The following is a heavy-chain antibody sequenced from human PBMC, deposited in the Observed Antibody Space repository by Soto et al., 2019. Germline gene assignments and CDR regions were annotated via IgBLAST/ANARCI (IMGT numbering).Heavy chain of an antibody. CDR3: AKGGDSGYDYYFDY. V-gene: IGHV3-23*01. D-gene: IGHD5-12*01. Sequence: SGGSLRLSCAASGFTFSSYAMSWVRQAPGKGLEWVSAISGSGGSTYYADSVKGRFTISRDNSKNTLYLQMNSLRAEDTAVYYCAKGGDSGYDYYFDYWGQGTLVTVSS. J-gene: IGHJ4*02. CDR1: GFTFSSYA. CDR2: ISGSGGST.